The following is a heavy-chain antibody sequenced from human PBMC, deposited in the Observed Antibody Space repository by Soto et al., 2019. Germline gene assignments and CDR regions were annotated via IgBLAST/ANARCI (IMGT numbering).Heavy chain of an antibody. CDR2: ISSNGVGT. CDR1: GFTLSGYA. D-gene: IGHD6-6*01. J-gene: IGHJ6*03. V-gene: IGHV3-64*01. CDR3: ARRARQAFYYTDV. Sequence: GGSLRLSCAASGFTLSGYAMDWVRQAPGKGLEYVSGISSNGVGTYYANSVQGRFTISRDNSKNTVYLQMGSLRPEDMAVYYCARRARQAFYYTDVWGKGTTVTVSS.